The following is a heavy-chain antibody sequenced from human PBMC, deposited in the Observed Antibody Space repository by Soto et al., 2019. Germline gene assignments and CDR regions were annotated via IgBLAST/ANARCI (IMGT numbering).Heavy chain of an antibody. Sequence: EVQLLESGGGLVQPGGSLRLSCAASGFTLSSYAMSWVRQAPGKGLEWVSAISGSGGSTYYADSVKGRFTISRDNSKNTLYLQMNSLRAEDTAVYYCAKDDGERTTVTTHWGQGTLVTVSS. D-gene: IGHD4-17*01. CDR1: GFTLSSYA. CDR2: ISGSGGST. CDR3: AKDDGERTTVTTH. V-gene: IGHV3-23*01. J-gene: IGHJ4*02.